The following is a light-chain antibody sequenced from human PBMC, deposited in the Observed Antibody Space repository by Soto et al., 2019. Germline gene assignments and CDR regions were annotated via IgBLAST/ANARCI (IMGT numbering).Light chain of an antibody. CDR3: QQYHHWPPLT. V-gene: IGKV3-15*01. Sequence: EIVMTQSPVTLSVCPGERATLSCRASQSVSSKLAWYQQKPGQAPRLLIYGASTRATGIPARFSGSGSETEFTLTISSLQSEDFAVYYCQQYHHWPPLTFGGGTKVEIK. CDR2: GAS. CDR1: QSVSSK. J-gene: IGKJ4*01.